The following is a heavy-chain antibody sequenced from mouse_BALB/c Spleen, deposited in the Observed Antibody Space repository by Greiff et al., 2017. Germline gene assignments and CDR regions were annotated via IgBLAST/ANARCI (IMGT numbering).Heavy chain of an antibody. D-gene: IGHD2-1*01. Sequence: VKLMESGPGLVAPSQSLSITCTVSGFSLTDYGVSWIRQPPGKGLEWLGVIWGGGSTYYNSALKSRLSISKDNSKSQVFLKMNSLQTDDTAMYYCAKHHYGNSDYYAMDYWGQGTSVTVSS. CDR1: GFSLTDYG. CDR2: IWGGGST. J-gene: IGHJ4*01. V-gene: IGHV2-6-5*01. CDR3: AKHHYGNSDYYAMDY.